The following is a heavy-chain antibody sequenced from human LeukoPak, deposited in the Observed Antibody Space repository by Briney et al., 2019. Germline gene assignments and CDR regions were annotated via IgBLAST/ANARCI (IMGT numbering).Heavy chain of an antibody. CDR1: GFTFSNYA. CDR2: ISGSGGST. J-gene: IGHJ4*02. Sequence: GGSLRLSCAASGFTFSNYAMNWVRQAPGKGLEWVSAISGSGGSTYYADSVKGRFTISRDNSKNTLYLQMNSLRAEDSAVYYCAKDPNGSGHYYSDYWGQGTLVTVSS. CDR3: AKDPNGSGHYYSDY. V-gene: IGHV3-23*01. D-gene: IGHD6-19*01.